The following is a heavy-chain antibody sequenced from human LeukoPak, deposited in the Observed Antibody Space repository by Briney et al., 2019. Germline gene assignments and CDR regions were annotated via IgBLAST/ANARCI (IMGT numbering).Heavy chain of an antibody. Sequence: SETLSLTCTVSGGSINSSTYFWAWIRQPPGKGLEWIGTIYYSGSTYYNPSLKSRVTMSVDTSKNQFSLKLSSVTAADTAEYYCARRGGWYILNNWFDLWGQGTLVTVSS. CDR3: ARRGGWYILNNWFDL. CDR1: GGSINSSTYF. J-gene: IGHJ5*01. V-gene: IGHV4-39*01. D-gene: IGHD6-19*01. CDR2: IYYSGST.